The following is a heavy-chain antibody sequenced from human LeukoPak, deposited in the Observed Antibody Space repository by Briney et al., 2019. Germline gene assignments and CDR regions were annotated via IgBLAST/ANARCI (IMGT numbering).Heavy chain of an antibody. Sequence: GGSLRLSCAASGFTFSSYTMSWVRQAPGKGLEWVSTITTSDGNTYYADSVKGRFTISRDNSKNTLYLQMNSLRAEDTAVYYCAKWERGYSYGSYDYWGQGTLVTVSS. CDR3: AKWERGYSYGSYDY. J-gene: IGHJ4*02. V-gene: IGHV3-23*01. CDR1: GFTFSSYT. CDR2: ITTSDGNT. D-gene: IGHD5-18*01.